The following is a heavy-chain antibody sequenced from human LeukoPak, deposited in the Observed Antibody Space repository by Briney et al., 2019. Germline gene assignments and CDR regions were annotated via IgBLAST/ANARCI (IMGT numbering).Heavy chain of an antibody. Sequence: GGSLRLSCAASGLTFSSYWMHWVRQGPGKGLVWVSRINSDGSRTIYADSVKGRFTISRDSAKNTLYLQMNSLRAEDTAVYYCAREVGDYYDSSGSFGYWGQGTLVTVSS. J-gene: IGHJ4*02. CDR1: GLTFSSYW. D-gene: IGHD3-22*01. V-gene: IGHV3-74*01. CDR3: AREVGDYYDSSGSFGY. CDR2: INSDGSRT.